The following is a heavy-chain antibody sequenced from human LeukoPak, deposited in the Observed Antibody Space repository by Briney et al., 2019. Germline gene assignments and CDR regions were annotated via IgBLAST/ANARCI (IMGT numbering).Heavy chain of an antibody. Sequence: GEALKISCKGSGYNFSTYWIGWVREMPGKGLEWMVIIYPGDSDTRYSPSFQGQVTISADKSISTAYLQWSSLKASDTAMYYCARPSSLYGGTSEDYWGQGTLVTVSS. V-gene: IGHV5-51*01. CDR2: IYPGDSDT. CDR1: GYNFSTYW. CDR3: ARPSSLYGGTSEDY. J-gene: IGHJ4*02. D-gene: IGHD4-23*01.